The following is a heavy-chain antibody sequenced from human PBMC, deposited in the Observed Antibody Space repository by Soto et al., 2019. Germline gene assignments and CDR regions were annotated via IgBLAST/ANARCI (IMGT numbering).Heavy chain of an antibody. D-gene: IGHD1-26*01. CDR1: GFTFSSYG. Sequence: GGSLRLSCAASGFTFSSYGMHWVRQAPGKGLEWVAVISYDGSNKYYADSVKGRFTISRDNSKNTLYLQMNSLRAEDTAVYYCAKEGVGATHYFDYWGQGTLVTVS. CDR2: ISYDGSNK. V-gene: IGHV3-30*18. J-gene: IGHJ4*02. CDR3: AKEGVGATHYFDY.